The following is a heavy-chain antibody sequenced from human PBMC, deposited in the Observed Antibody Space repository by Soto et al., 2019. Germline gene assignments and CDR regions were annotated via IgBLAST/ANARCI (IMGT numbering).Heavy chain of an antibody. Sequence: PWGSLRLSCAASGFTFSSYGMHWVRQAPGKGLEWVAVIWYDGSNKYYAYSVKGRFTISRDNSKNTLYLQMNSLRAEDTAVYYCARDYYGDYLDHFDYWGQGTLVTVSS. CDR3: ARDYYGDYLDHFDY. CDR2: IWYDGSNK. J-gene: IGHJ4*02. D-gene: IGHD4-17*01. V-gene: IGHV3-33*01. CDR1: GFTFSSYG.